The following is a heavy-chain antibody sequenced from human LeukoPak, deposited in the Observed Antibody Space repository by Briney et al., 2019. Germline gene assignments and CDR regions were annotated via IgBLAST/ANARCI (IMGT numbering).Heavy chain of an antibody. Sequence: SETLSLTCTVSGGSISPYYWSWIRQPAGRGLEWIGYIYYSVSTNYNPSLKSRFTISLKTSKNQFSLKLSSGTAADTAVYYCARHYNLPYCGGDCYNFDYWGQGTLVTVSS. CDR2: IYYSVST. J-gene: IGHJ4*02. CDR3: ARHYNLPYCGGDCYNFDY. V-gene: IGHV4-59*01. CDR1: GGSISPYY. D-gene: IGHD2-21*02.